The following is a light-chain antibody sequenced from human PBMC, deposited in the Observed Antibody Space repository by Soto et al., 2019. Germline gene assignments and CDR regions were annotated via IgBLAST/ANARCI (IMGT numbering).Light chain of an antibody. CDR2: DAS. CDR1: QDIKNY. V-gene: IGKV1-33*01. Sequence: SHKTEAPSSLSASVRDRVTLPCQASQDIKNYLNWFQQKPGKAPKLLIYDASNLQTGVPSRFSGSGSGTDFILIISRLQPEDIATYYCQQHDNVPTFGQGTRLEIK. J-gene: IGKJ5*01. CDR3: QQHDNVPT.